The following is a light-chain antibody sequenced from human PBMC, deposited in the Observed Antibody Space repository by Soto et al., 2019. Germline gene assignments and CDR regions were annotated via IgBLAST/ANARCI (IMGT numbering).Light chain of an antibody. J-gene: IGKJ5*01. CDR1: RSASSN. CDR2: GAS. CDR3: QQYNNWPPIT. Sequence: SQSPAAIATSPGETAHISCRASRSASSNLAWYQQKPGQAPRLLMYGASTRATGIPARFSGSGSGTEFTLTVSSLQSEDFAVYYCQQYNNWPPITFGQGTRLEIK. V-gene: IGKV3-15*01.